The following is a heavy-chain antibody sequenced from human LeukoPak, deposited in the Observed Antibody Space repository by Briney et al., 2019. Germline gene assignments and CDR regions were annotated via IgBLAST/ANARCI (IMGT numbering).Heavy chain of an antibody. CDR3: ARGAHGDAFDI. V-gene: IGHV3-74*01. Sequence: GGSLRFSCAASGFTFSSYWMHWVRQAPGKGLVWVSRINTDGSSTSYADSVKGRFTISRDNAKNTLYLQMNSLRAEDTAVYYCARGAHGDAFDIWGQGTMVTVSS. CDR2: INTDGSST. CDR1: GFTFSSYW. J-gene: IGHJ3*02.